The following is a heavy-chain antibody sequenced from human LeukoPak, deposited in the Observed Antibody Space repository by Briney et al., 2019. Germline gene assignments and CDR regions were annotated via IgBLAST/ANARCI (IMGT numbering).Heavy chain of an antibody. Sequence: GGSLRLSCAASGFTFSIYDMSWVRQAPGKGLEWVSSITTSGGSTFYADSVMGRFTISRDNSRNTLYLQMNSLSAEDTAVYHCAKRGNPTVGHHYLDVWGKGTTVSVSS. J-gene: IGHJ6*03. CDR1: GFTFSIYD. CDR2: ITTSGGST. D-gene: IGHD1-1*01. CDR3: AKRGNPTVGHHYLDV. V-gene: IGHV3-23*01.